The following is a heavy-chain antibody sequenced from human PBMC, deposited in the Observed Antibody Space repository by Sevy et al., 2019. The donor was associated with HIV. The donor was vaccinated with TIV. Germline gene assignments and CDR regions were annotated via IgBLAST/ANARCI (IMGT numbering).Heavy chain of an antibody. D-gene: IGHD2-2*01. J-gene: IGHJ1*01. CDR3: AKVGGPAASPEYFQH. V-gene: IGHV3-30*02. CDR1: GFTFSSYG. CDR2: IRYDGSNK. Sequence: GGALRLSCAASGFTFSSYGMHWVRQAPGKGLEWVAFIRYDGSNKYYGDSVKGQFTISRDNSKNKLYLQMNSLRAEDTALYYCAKVGGPAASPEYFQHWGQGTLVTVSS.